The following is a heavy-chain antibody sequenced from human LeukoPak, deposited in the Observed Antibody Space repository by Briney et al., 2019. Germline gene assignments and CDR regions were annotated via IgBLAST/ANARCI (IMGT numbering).Heavy chain of an antibody. Sequence: QPGGSLRLYCTASGFSFSGHWMHWARQLPGKGLVWVSRISPTGSTTSYADSVKGRFTVSRDNAKNTLYLQVNNLRAEDTAVYYCARGPNSNWSGLDFWGQGTLLTVSS. D-gene: IGHD6-6*01. CDR3: ARGPNSNWSGLDF. J-gene: IGHJ4*02. CDR1: GFSFSGHW. CDR2: ISPTGSTT. V-gene: IGHV3-74*01.